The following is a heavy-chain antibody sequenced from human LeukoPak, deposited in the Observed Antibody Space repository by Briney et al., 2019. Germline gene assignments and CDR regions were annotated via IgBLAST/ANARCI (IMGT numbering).Heavy chain of an antibody. Sequence: GGSLRLSCAASGFTFSSYEMNWVRQAPGKGLEWVSYISSSGSTIYFADSVKGRFTISRDNAKNSLYLQMNSLRAEDTAVYYCARDRGYRRYFDWKTFDYWGQGTLVAVSS. CDR3: ARDRGYRRYFDWKTFDY. J-gene: IGHJ4*02. V-gene: IGHV3-48*03. CDR1: GFTFSSYE. D-gene: IGHD3-9*01. CDR2: ISSSGSTI.